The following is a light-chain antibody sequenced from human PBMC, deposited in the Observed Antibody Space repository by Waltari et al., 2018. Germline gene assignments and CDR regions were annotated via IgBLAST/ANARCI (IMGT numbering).Light chain of an antibody. V-gene: IGKV3-11*01. CDR3: QHRSRWPLT. CDR1: QSVSSY. CDR2: DAT. J-gene: IGKJ4*01. Sequence: EIVLTQSPATLSLSPGERATLSCRASQSVSSYLVWYQQTPGQAPRLLIYDATNRATGNPARFSGSGSGTDFTLTISSLEPEDFAVYYCQHRSRWPLTFGGGTMLEIK.